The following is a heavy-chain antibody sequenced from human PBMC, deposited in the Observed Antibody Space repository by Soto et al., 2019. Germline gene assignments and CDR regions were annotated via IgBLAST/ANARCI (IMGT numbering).Heavy chain of an antibody. Sequence: SETLSLTCTVSGGSISSGGYYWSWIRQHPGKGLEWIGYIYYSGSTYYNPSLKSRVTISVDTSKNQFSLKLSSVTAADTAVYYCARVFWSGYFRKAFDYWGQGTLVTVSS. V-gene: IGHV4-31*03. CDR3: ARVFWSGYFRKAFDY. J-gene: IGHJ4*02. CDR1: GGSISSGGYY. CDR2: IYYSGST. D-gene: IGHD3-3*01.